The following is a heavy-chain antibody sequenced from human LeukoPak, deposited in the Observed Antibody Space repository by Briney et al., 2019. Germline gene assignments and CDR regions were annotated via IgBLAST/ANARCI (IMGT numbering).Heavy chain of an antibody. CDR3: ARDATIFGVVLYYMDV. CDR1: GYTFTSYY. J-gene: IGHJ6*03. D-gene: IGHD3-3*01. CDR2: INPSGGST. V-gene: IGHV1-46*01. Sequence: ASVKVSCTASGYTFTSYYMHWVRQAPGQGLEWMGIINPSGGSTSYAQKFQGRVTMTRDMSTSTVYMELSSLRSEDTAVYYCARDATIFGVVLYYMDVWGKGTTVTVSS.